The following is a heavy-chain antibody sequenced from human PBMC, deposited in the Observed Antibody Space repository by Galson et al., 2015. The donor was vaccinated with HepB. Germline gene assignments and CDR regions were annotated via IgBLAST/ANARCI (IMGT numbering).Heavy chain of an antibody. D-gene: IGHD1-14*01. J-gene: IGHJ3*02. V-gene: IGHV1-2*02. CDR2: ISPNNGGT. CDR3: ARGVGGIRDGFDI. CDR1: GSTFTGSY. Sequence: SVKVSCKASGSTFTGSYMHWVRQAPGQGLEWMGWISPNNGGTNYAQNFQGRVTVTRDTSISTAYMELSRLSSDDTAVYYCARGVGGIRDGFDIWGQGTMVTVSS.